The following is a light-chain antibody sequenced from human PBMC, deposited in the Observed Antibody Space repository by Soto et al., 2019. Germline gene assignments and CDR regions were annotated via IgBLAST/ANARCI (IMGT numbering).Light chain of an antibody. CDR3: CSSSGSGWV. V-gene: IGLV2-23*02. Sequence: QSALAQPASVSGSPGQSITFSCTGASSDFGTFNLVSWYQQYPGKAPKLIIFEVNKRHPGISNRFSGSKSGNTASLTISGVQAEDEADYYCCSSSGSGWVFGGGTKLTVL. CDR1: SSDFGTFNL. CDR2: EVN. J-gene: IGLJ3*02.